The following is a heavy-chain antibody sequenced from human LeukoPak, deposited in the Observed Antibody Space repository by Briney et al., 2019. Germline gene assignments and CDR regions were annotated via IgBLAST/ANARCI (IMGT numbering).Heavy chain of an antibody. D-gene: IGHD3-9*01. CDR2: IKPDESEK. V-gene: IGHV3-7*03. Sequence: RPGGFLRLSCAASGFTFSNYWMTWVRQAPGKGLEWVANIKPDESEKYYVGSVKGRFTISRDNAKNSLYLQMNSLRAEDTAVYYCAKWGPYDILTGRINWGQGTLVTVSS. CDR1: GFTFSNYW. J-gene: IGHJ4*02. CDR3: AKWGPYDILTGRIN.